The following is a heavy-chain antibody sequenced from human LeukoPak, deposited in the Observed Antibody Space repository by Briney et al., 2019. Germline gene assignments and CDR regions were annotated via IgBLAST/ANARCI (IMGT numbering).Heavy chain of an antibody. J-gene: IGHJ4*02. CDR2: ILNSGST. CDR3: ARARYFDS. CDR1: GGSISGYY. V-gene: IGHV4-59*01. Sequence: SSETLSLTCAVSGGSISGYYWSWIRQTPGKGLEWIGYILNSGSTNYNPSLKSRVTISLDTPKSQFSLKLSSVTAADTAVYYCARARYFDSWGQGTLVTVSS.